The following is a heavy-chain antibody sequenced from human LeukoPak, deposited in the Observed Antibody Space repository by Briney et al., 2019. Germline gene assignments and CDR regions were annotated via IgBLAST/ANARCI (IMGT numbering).Heavy chain of an antibody. CDR1: GFTFSSFA. CDR2: ISDSGGTT. J-gene: IGHJ4*02. CDR3: ARDTSPYYDFWSGPDY. D-gene: IGHD3-3*01. Sequence: GGSLRLSCAVSGFTFSSFAMSWVRQAPGKGLEWVSVISDSGGTTFYADSVKGRFTISRDNSKNTLYLQMNSLRAEDTAVYYCARDTSPYYDFWSGPDYWGQGTLVTVSS. V-gene: IGHV3-23*01.